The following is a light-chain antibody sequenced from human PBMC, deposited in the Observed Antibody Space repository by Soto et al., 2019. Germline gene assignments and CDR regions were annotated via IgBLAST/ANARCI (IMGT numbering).Light chain of an antibody. V-gene: IGKV1-33*01. J-gene: IGKJ2*01. CDR2: DAS. Sequence: DIQMTQSPSSLSESVGDRVTITCQASQDISNYLNWYQQKPGKAPKLLIYDASNLETGVPSRFSGSGSGTDFTFTISSLQHEDIATYYCQQYDNLPYTFGQGTKLEIK. CDR3: QQYDNLPYT. CDR1: QDISNY.